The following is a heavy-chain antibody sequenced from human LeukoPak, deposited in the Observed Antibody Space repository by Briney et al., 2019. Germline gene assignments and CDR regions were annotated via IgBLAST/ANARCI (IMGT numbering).Heavy chain of an antibody. V-gene: IGHV4-59*01. CDR2: ITYSGST. Sequence: SETLSLTCTVSGGSISSAYWSFIRQPPGNGLGWIGYITYSGSTNYNPSLKSRVTISVDTSKNQFSLKLSSVTAADTAVYYCASAVERGYDFWSGYYTGACFDPWGQGTLVTVSS. CDR3: ASAVERGYDFWSGYYTGACFDP. D-gene: IGHD3-3*01. J-gene: IGHJ5*02. CDR1: GGSISSAY.